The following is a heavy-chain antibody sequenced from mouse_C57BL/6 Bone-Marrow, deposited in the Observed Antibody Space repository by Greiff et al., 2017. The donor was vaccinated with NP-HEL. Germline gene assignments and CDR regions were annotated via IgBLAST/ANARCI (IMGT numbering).Heavy chain of an antibody. V-gene: IGHV14-2*01. CDR3: ASSSGYALYAMDY. D-gene: IGHD3-2*02. J-gene: IGHJ4*01. CDR1: GFNITDYY. Sequence: EVQLQQSGAELVKPGASVKLSCTASGFNITDYYMHWVKQRTEQGLEWIGRIDPGDGGTKYAPQFQGKATITADTSSNTAYLQLSSLTSEDTAVYYCASSSGYALYAMDYWGQGTSVTVSS. CDR2: IDPGDGGT.